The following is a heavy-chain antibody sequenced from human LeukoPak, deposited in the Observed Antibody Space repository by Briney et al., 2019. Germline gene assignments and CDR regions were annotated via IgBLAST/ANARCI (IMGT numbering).Heavy chain of an antibody. CDR1: GFTFDDYG. Sequence: GGSLRLSCAASGFTFDDYGMSWVRQAPGKGLEWVSGINWNGGSTGYADSVKGRFTISRHNAKNSLYLQMNSLRAEDTALYYCARHLRWFGELADWFDPWGQGTLVTVSS. D-gene: IGHD3-10*01. CDR2: INWNGGST. J-gene: IGHJ5*02. CDR3: ARHLRWFGELADWFDP. V-gene: IGHV3-20*04.